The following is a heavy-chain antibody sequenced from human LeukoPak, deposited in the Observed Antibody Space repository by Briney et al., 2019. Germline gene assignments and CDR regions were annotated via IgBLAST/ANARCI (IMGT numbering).Heavy chain of an antibody. CDR2: IIPILNIT. CDR1: GGTFSSYT. J-gene: IGHJ6*02. CDR3: AKDGVVVVATPVYYYYYGMDV. D-gene: IGHD2-2*01. Sequence: SVKVSCKASGGTFSSYTISWVRQAPGQGLEWMGRIIPILNITDYAQNFQGRVTLTADKSTSTAYMELSTLRSEDTAVYYCAKDGVVVVATPVYYYYYGMDVWGQGTTVTVSS. V-gene: IGHV1-69*02.